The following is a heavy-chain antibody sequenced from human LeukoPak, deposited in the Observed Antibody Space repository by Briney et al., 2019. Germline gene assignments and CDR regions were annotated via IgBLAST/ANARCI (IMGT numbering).Heavy chain of an antibody. CDR2: ITGSSGDI. CDR3: ARVAGHYFDY. CDR1: GFTFRAYS. V-gene: IGHV3-21*05. D-gene: IGHD3-10*01. Sequence: PGGSLRLSCAASGFTFRAYSLSWVRQAPGKGLEWVSFITGSSGDILYADSVKGRFTVSRDNAKNTLYLQMDSLTAEDTAVYSCARVAGHYFDYWGQGSLVTVSS. J-gene: IGHJ4*02.